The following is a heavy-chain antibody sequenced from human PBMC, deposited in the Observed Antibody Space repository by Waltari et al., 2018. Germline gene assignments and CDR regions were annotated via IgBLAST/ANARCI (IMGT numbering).Heavy chain of an antibody. J-gene: IGHJ4*02. CDR3: ARDDHCDF. Sequence: QVQLVQSGAEVKKPGAAVRVSCQDSGYKFTGFYMHWLRQAPGQGLEWMGWINPNSGRTRYAQKFEDRVIMSRDTSTSTAFMELTGLRPDDTAVYYCARDDHCDFWGQGTLVTVSS. CDR2: INPNSGRT. V-gene: IGHV1-2*02. CDR1: GYKFTGFY.